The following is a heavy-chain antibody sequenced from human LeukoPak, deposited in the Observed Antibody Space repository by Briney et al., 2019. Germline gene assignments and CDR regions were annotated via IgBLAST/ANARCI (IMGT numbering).Heavy chain of an antibody. CDR2: IYNSGRT. CDR1: GGSISSTNYY. Sequence: SETLSLTCSVSGGSISSTNYYWGWIRQPPGKGLEWIGTIYNSGRTYYNPSLKSRVTISVDTSKNQFSLRLSSVTAADTAVFYCARSYCGGDCHASGGIDCWGQGTLVTVSS. J-gene: IGHJ4*02. CDR3: ARSYCGGDCHASGGIDC. V-gene: IGHV4-39*01. D-gene: IGHD2-21*02.